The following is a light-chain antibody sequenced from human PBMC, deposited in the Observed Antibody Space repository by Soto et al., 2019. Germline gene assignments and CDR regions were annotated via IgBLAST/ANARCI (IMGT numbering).Light chain of an antibody. CDR1: QSLLHSNGYNY. CDR2: LGS. J-gene: IGKJ2*01. Sequence: DIVMTQSPLSLPVTPGEPASISCRSSQSLLHSNGYNYLDWYLEKPGQSPQLLIYLGSNRASGVPDRFSGSGSGTDFTLKISRVEAEDGGVYYCMQALHTPRTFGQGTKLEIK. V-gene: IGKV2-28*01. CDR3: MQALHTPRT.